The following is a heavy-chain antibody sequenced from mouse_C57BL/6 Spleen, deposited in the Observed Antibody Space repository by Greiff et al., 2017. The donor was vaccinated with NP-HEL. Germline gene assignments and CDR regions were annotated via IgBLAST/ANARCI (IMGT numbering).Heavy chain of an antibody. J-gene: IGHJ3*01. CDR2: IRLKSDNYAT. V-gene: IGHV6-3*01. Sequence: EVQLVESGGGLVQPGGSMKLSCVASGFTFSNYWMNWVRQSPEKGLEWVAQIRLKSDNYATHYAESVKGRFTISRDDSKSSVYLQMNNLRAEDTGIYYCTDNWDSRFAYWGQGTLVTVSA. D-gene: IGHD4-1*02. CDR3: TDNWDSRFAY. CDR1: GFTFSNYW.